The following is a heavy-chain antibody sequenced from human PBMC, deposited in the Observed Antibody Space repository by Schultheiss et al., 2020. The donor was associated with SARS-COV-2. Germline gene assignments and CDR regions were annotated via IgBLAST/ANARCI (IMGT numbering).Heavy chain of an antibody. CDR1: GFTFSSYG. V-gene: IGHV3-30*03. D-gene: IGHD1-26*01. J-gene: IGHJ4*02. Sequence: GGSLRLSCAASGFTFSSYGMHWVRQAPGKGLEWVAVISYDGSNKYYADSVKGRFTISRDNSKNTLYLQMNSLRAEDTAVYYCARGGSYFDFSLVDYFDYWGQGTVVTVSS. CDR2: ISYDGSNK. CDR3: ARGGSYFDFSLVDYFDY.